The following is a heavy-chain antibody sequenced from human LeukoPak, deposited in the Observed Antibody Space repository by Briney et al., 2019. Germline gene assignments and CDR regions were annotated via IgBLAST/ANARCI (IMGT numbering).Heavy chain of an antibody. Sequence: SETLSLTCTVSGGSISSYYWSWIRQPPGKGLEWIWNISYSGSTNYNPSLKSRVTISVDTSKNQFSLKLSSVTAADTAVYYCARHGSGFDYGGQGTLVTVS. V-gene: IGHV4-59*08. D-gene: IGHD3-10*01. CDR2: ISYSGST. CDR1: GGSISSYY. CDR3: ARHGSGFDY. J-gene: IGHJ4*02.